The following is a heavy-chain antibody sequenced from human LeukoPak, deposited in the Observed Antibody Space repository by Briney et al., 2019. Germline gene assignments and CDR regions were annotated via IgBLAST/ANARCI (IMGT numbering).Heavy chain of an antibody. CDR2: INPNSGGT. V-gene: IGHV1-2*06. Sequence: ASVKVSCKASGYTFTVYYMHWVRQAPGQGREWMGRINPNSGGTNYAQKFQGRVTMTRDTSISTAYMELSRLRSDDTAVYYCARGVGGDPYYFDYWGQGTLVTVSS. CDR3: ARGVGGDPYYFDY. D-gene: IGHD2-21*02. J-gene: IGHJ4*02. CDR1: GYTFTVYY.